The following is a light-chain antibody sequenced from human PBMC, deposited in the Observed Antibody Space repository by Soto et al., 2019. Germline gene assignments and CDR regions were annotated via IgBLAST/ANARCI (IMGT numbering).Light chain of an antibody. J-gene: IGKJ1*01. CDR1: QYVSSSY. CDR3: QQYGSSTWT. CDR2: GAS. Sequence: EIVLTQSPGTLSLSPGERATLSCRASQYVSSSYLAWYQQKPDQAPRLLLYGASSRATGIPDRFSGSGSGTDFTLTISRLDPEDFAMYYCQQYGSSTWTFRQGTKV. V-gene: IGKV3-20*01.